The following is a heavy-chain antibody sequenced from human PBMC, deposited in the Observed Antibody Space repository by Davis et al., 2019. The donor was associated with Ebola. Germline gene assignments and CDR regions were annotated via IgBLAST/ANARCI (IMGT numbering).Heavy chain of an antibody. D-gene: IGHD5-18*01. CDR2: IYPGDSDT. CDR3: ARHGYSYGMLMVAGMDV. CDR1: GYSFTSYW. J-gene: IGHJ6*02. Sequence: KVSCKGSGYSFTSYWSGWVRQMPGKGLEWMGIIYPGDSDTRYSPSFQGHVTISADKSISTAYLQWSSLKASDTAMYYCARHGYSYGMLMVAGMDVWGQGTTVTVSS. V-gene: IGHV5-51*01.